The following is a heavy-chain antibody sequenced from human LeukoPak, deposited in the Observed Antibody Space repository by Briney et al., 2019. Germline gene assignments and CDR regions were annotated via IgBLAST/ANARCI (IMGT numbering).Heavy chain of an antibody. CDR3: ARMQRQWLVLGTIDP. J-gene: IGHJ5*02. D-gene: IGHD6-19*01. CDR2: ISFDGRNK. V-gene: IGHV3-30*04. CDR1: GFTFSTYS. Sequence: GRSVRLSCATSGFTFSTYSMHWVRQAPGKGLEWMAVISFDGRNKYYSDSVKGRLTISRDNSKNTLYLQMNSLRPDDTAVYYCARMQRQWLVLGTIDPWGQGTLVTVSS.